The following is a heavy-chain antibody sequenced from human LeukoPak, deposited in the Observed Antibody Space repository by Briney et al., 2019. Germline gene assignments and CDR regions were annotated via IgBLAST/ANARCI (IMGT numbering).Heavy chain of an antibody. CDR2: IYYSGST. V-gene: IGHV4-39*01. Sequence: SQTLSLTCTVSGGSISSSSYYWGWIRQPPGKGLEWIGSIYYSGSTYYNPSLKSRVTISVDTSKNQFSLKLSSVTAADTAVYYCARLQGLRLRCFDYWGQGTLVTVSS. CDR1: GGSISSSSYY. D-gene: IGHD5-12*01. J-gene: IGHJ4*02. CDR3: ARLQGLRLRCFDY.